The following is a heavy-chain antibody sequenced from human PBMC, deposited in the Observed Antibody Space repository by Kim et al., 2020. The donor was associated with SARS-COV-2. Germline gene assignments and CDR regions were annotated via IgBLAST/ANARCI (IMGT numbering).Heavy chain of an antibody. V-gene: IGHV1-2*06. J-gene: IGHJ4*02. CDR3: ARGYYGSGSFYYFDY. CDR1: GYTFTGYY. D-gene: IGHD3-10*01. CDR2: INPNSGGT. Sequence: ASVKVSCKASGYTFTGYYIHWVRQAPGQGLEWMGRINPNSGGTDYAQKFQGRVTMTRDTSISTAYMDLSSLRSDDTAVYYCARGYYGSGSFYYFDYWGQGTLVTVSS.